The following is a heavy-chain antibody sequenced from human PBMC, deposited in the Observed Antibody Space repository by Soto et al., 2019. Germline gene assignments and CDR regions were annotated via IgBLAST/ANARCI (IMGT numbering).Heavy chain of an antibody. CDR1: GLTISGXXY. Sequence: DVQLVESGGGLIQPGESLRLSCAAFGLTISGXXYVAWVRQAPGKGLEWVSGLYDVDGSFYADSVRGRFTTSSDSSKTPVYLQMNDLRPDDTAVYYCATWHEREHAYDVWGKGTTVTVSS. CDR2: LYDVDGS. V-gene: IGHV3-53*01. CDR3: ATWHEREHAYDV. D-gene: IGHD1-1*01. J-gene: IGHJ3*01.